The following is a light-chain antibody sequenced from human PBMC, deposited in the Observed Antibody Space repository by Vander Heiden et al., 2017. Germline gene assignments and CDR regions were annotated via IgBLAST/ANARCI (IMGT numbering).Light chain of an antibody. V-gene: IGKV1-6*01. CDR3: LQDYNYPAT. J-gene: IGKJ1*01. Sequence: AIQMTQSPSSLSASVGDRVTITCRASQGIRNDLGWYQQKPGKAPKLLIYGASSLHSGVPSRFSGSGSGTDFTLTISSLQPEDFATYYCLQDYNYPATFGRGTKVEIK. CDR1: QGIRND. CDR2: GAS.